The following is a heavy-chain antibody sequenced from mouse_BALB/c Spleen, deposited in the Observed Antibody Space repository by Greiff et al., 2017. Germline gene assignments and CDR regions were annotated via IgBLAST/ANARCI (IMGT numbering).Heavy chain of an antibody. Sequence: EVQLQQSGAELVRSGASVKLSCTASGFNIKDYYMHWVKQRPEQGLEWIGWIDPENGDTEYAPKFQGKATVTADTSSNTAYLQLSSLTSEDTAVYYCARPPTTVVAYYAMDYWGQGTSVTVSS. V-gene: IGHV14-4*02. D-gene: IGHD1-1*01. CDR1: GFNIKDYY. CDR2: IDPENGDT. J-gene: IGHJ4*01. CDR3: ARPPTTVVAYYAMDY.